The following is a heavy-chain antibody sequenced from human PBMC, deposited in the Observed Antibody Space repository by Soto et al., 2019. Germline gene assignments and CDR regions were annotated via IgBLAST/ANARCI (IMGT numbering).Heavy chain of an antibody. CDR1: GYSFTDHY. Sequence: QVQLVQSGAEVKEPGASVKVSCKASGYSFTDHYMHWVRQAPGQGLEWMGWINPNSGGTKSAQQFQGRVTMTRDISISTAYMELSRLRFDDTAVYYCARGKEIPDYWNFDLWGRGTLVTVSS. D-gene: IGHD2-2*02. CDR3: ARGKEIPDYWNFDL. CDR2: INPNSGGT. V-gene: IGHV1-2*02. J-gene: IGHJ2*01.